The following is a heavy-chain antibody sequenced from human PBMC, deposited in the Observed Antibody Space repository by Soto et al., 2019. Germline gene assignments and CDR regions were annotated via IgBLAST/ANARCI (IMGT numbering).Heavy chain of an antibody. CDR2: IFHDGTA. CDR3: ARLVYDTRLNYMYFDF. V-gene: IGHV4-4*02. Sequence: SETLSLTCAVSGVSISSGNWWTCVRQTPQRGLEYIGEIFHDGTANYYPSFERRVAISVDTSKNQFSLKLTSVTAADTAIYFCARLVYDTRLNYMYFDFWGQGALVTVSS. D-gene: IGHD3-10*01. J-gene: IGHJ4*02. CDR1: GVSISSGNW.